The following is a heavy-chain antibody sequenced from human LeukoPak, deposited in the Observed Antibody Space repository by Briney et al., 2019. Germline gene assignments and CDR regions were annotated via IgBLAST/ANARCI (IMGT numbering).Heavy chain of an antibody. Sequence: VSVTVSCKASGYTFTSYGISWVRQAPGQGLEWMGWIRAYNGNTNYAQKLQGRVTMTTDTSTSTAYMELRSLRSDDTAVYYCARDVVAVAGTFGDYYYYGMDVWGQGTTVTVSS. CDR3: ARDVVAVAGTFGDYYYYGMDV. J-gene: IGHJ6*02. CDR1: GYTFTSYG. D-gene: IGHD6-19*01. CDR2: IRAYNGNT. V-gene: IGHV1-18*01.